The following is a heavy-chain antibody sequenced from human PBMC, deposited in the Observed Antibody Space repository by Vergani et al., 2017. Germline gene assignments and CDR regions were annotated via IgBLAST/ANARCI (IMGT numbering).Heavy chain of an antibody. V-gene: IGHV1-69*11. CDR1: GGTFSSYA. CDR3: ARGQPVDTAMVWEDWFDP. D-gene: IGHD5-18*01. CDR2: IIPILGTA. J-gene: IGHJ5*02. Sequence: QVQLVQSGAEVKKPGSSVKVSCKASGGTFSSYAISWVRQAPGQGLEWMGRIIPILGTANYAQKFQGRVTITADESTSTAYMELSSLRSEDTAVYYCARGQPVDTAMVWEDWFDPWGQGTLVTVSS.